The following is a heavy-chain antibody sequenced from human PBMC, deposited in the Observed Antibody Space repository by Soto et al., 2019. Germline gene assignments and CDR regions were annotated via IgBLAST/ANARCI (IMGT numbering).Heavy chain of an antibody. CDR3: AKYSYYYDSSGYYFDY. CDR2: ISWNSGSI. V-gene: IGHV3-9*01. J-gene: IGHJ4*02. D-gene: IGHD3-22*01. CDR1: GFTFDDYA. Sequence: GGSLRLSCAASGFTFDDYAMYWVRQAPGKGLEWVSGISWNSGSIGYADSVKGRFTISRDNAKNSLYLQMNSLRAEDTALYYCAKYSYYYDSSGYYFDYWGQGTLVTVSS.